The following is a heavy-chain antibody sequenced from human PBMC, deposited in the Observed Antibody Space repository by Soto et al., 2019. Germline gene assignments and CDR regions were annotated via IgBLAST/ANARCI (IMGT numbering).Heavy chain of an antibody. CDR2: ISGDNGDA. CDR3: AKNGHPPYYYYGMDV. CDR1: GYTFSTYG. J-gene: IGHJ6*02. V-gene: IGHV1-18*01. Sequence: QGQLVQSGAEVKQPGASVKVSCKASGYTFSTYGISWVRQAPGQGLEWMGWISGDNGDANYAQKFQGRVTMTIDTSTTTAYLELRRLTYDDTAVYFCAKNGHPPYYYYGMDVWGQGTTVTVSS. D-gene: IGHD2-8*01.